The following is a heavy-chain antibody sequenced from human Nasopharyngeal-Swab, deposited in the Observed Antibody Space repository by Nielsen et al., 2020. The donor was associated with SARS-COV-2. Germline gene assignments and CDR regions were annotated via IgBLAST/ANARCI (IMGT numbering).Heavy chain of an antibody. CDR2: IIPIFGTA. CDR1: GGTFSSYA. Sequence: SMKVSCKASGGTFSSYAISWVRQAPGQGLEWMGGIIPIFGTANYAQKFQGRVTITADESTSTAYMELSSLRSEDTAVYYCARDLYYDSSGHWYYYYGMDVWGQGTTVTVSS. J-gene: IGHJ6*02. CDR3: ARDLYYDSSGHWYYYYGMDV. V-gene: IGHV1-69*13. D-gene: IGHD3-22*01.